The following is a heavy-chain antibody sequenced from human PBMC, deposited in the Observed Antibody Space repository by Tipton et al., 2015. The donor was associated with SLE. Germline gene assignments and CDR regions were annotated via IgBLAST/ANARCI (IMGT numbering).Heavy chain of an antibody. CDR3: ARGGRDPPHWYFDL. Sequence: GSLRLSCAASGFTFSSYDMHWVRQATGKGLEWVSAIGTAGDTYYPGSVKGRFTISRENAKNSLYLQMNSLRAGDTAVYYCARGGRDPPHWYFDLWGRGTLVTVSS. J-gene: IGHJ2*01. CDR1: GFTFSSYD. V-gene: IGHV3-13*04. CDR2: IGTAGDT.